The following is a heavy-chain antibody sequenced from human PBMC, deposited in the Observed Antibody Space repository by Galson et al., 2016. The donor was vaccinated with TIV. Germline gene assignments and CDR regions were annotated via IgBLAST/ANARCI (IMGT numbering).Heavy chain of an antibody. V-gene: IGHV3-23*01. Sequence: SLRLSCAASGFTFSIFAMTWVRQAPGMGLEWVSAISGGGGSTYYADSVKGRFTVSRDNSNNTVFLQMNSLRAEDTAVYYCTKVPSSGFSYYYGLDVWGQGTTVTVSS. CDR1: GFTFSIFA. D-gene: IGHD3-22*01. CDR2: ISGGGGST. J-gene: IGHJ6*02. CDR3: TKVPSSGFSYYYGLDV.